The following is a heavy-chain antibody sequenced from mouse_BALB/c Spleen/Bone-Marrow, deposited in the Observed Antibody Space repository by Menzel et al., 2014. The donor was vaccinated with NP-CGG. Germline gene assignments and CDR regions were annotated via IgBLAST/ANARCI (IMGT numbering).Heavy chain of an antibody. CDR3: TRDGKGNYDYSMDY. D-gene: IGHD2-1*01. J-gene: IGHJ4*01. CDR1: GFTFSSYT. V-gene: IGHV5-6-4*01. CDR2: ISSGGSYT. Sequence: EVNLVESGGGLVKPRGSLKLSCAASGFTFSSYTMSWVRQTPEKRLEWVVTISSGGSYTYYPDSVKGRFTISRDNAKNTLYLQMSSLKSEDTAMYYCTRDGKGNYDYSMDYWGQGTSLTVSS.